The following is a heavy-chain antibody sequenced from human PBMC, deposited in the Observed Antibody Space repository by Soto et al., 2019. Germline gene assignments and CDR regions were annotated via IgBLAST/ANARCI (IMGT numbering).Heavy chain of an antibody. CDR1: GGSISGHY. D-gene: IGHD3-3*01. Sequence: ETLSLTCTVSGGSISGHYWSWIRQPPGKGLQYIGYISYSGSTNYNPSLKSRVTIAVDTSNNQFSLRLSSVTAADTAVYYCARDVGLQHDTGYYDFWSGKNNWFDPWGQGILVTVSS. CDR2: ISYSGST. J-gene: IGHJ5*02. CDR3: ARDVGLQHDTGYYDFWSGKNNWFDP. V-gene: IGHV4-59*11.